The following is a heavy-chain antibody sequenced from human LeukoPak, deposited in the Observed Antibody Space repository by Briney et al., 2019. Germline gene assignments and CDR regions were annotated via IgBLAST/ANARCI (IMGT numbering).Heavy chain of an antibody. CDR3: ARGVNSQGTAMVLFDS. CDR2: MNPNSGNT. Sequence: ASVKVSCKASGYTFTSYDINWVRQATGQGLEWMGWMNPNSGNTGYAQKFQGRVTMTRDTSMSTAFMELSRLTSEDTAVYYCARGVNSQGTAMVLFDSWGQGSLVIVSA. CDR1: GYTFTSYD. V-gene: IGHV1-8*01. J-gene: IGHJ4*02. D-gene: IGHD5-18*01.